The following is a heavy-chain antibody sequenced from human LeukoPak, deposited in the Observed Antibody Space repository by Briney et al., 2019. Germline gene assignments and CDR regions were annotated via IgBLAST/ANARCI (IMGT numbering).Heavy chain of an antibody. CDR2: MSYDGSNK. CDR3: AKDRSYGYRDGMDV. Sequence: GRSLRLSCAASGFTFSTYGMHWVRQAPGKGLEWAAVMSYDGSNKYYADSVKGRFTISRDNSKNTLYLQMNSLRAEDTAVYYCAKDRSYGYRDGMDVWGQGTTVTVSS. CDR1: GFTFSTYG. D-gene: IGHD5-18*01. J-gene: IGHJ6*02. V-gene: IGHV3-30*18.